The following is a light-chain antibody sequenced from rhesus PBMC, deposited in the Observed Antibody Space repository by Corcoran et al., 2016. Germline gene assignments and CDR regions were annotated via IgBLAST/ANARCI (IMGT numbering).Light chain of an antibody. J-gene: IGLJ1*01. Sequence: QAALTQPRAVSGSLGQSVTISCTGTSSDIGGYNDVSWYQQHPGTAPRLLIYGVTKRPSGVSDRFSGSKSGNTASLTISGLQAEDEADYYCCSYRSETTYIFGVGTRLTVL. CDR2: GVT. V-gene: IGLV2S9*01. CDR3: CSYRSETTYI. CDR1: SSDIGGYND.